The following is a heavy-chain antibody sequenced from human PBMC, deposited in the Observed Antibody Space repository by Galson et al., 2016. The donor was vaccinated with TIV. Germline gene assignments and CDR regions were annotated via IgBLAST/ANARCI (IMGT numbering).Heavy chain of an antibody. Sequence: SLRLSCAASGFSFNNYAMNWVRQAPGKGLEWVSTITGGGTTTYYADSVKGRFTISRDNSKNSLYLQMHNLRPEDSALYYCVKGESYSGSDSGLGHWGQGTLVTVSS. CDR2: ITGGGTTT. V-gene: IGHV3-43*02. CDR1: GFSFNNYA. CDR3: VKGESYSGSDSGLGH. J-gene: IGHJ5*02. D-gene: IGHD5-12*01.